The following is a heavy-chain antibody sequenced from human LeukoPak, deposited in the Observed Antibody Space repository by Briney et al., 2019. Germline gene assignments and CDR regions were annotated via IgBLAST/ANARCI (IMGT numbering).Heavy chain of an antibody. D-gene: IGHD6-6*01. Sequence: PSETLSLTCTVSGGSISSSSYYWGWIRQPPGKGLEWIGSIYYSGSTYYNPSLKSRVTISVDTSKNQFSLKLSSVTAADTAVYYCATQSSSSSPYFDYWGQGTLVTVSS. V-gene: IGHV4-39*01. CDR3: ATQSSSSSPYFDY. CDR1: GGSISSSSYY. CDR2: IYYSGST. J-gene: IGHJ4*02.